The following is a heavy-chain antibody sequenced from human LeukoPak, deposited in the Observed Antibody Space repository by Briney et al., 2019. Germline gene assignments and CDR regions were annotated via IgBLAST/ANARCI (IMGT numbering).Heavy chain of an antibody. CDR2: ISGSGGST. J-gene: IGHJ4*02. CDR1: GFTFSSYA. Sequence: GGSLRLSCAASGFTFSSYAMSWDRQAPGKGLEWVSAISGSGGSTYYADSVKDRFTISRDNSKNTLYLQMNSLRAEDTAVYYCAKDRMPRDSSGYWYYFDYWGQGTLVTVSS. V-gene: IGHV3-23*01. D-gene: IGHD3-22*01. CDR3: AKDRMPRDSSGYWYYFDY.